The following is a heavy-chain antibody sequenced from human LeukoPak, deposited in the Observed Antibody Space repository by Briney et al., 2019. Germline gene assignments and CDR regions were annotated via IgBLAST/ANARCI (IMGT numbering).Heavy chain of an antibody. D-gene: IGHD2-21*02. CDR2: ISGSGGST. J-gene: IGHJ4*02. CDR3: AKYAWVVVTARFDY. V-gene: IGHV3-23*01. Sequence: PGGSLRLSCAASGFTFSSYGTSWVRQAPGKGLEWVSAISGSGGSTYYADSVKGRFTISRDNSKNTLYLQMNSLRAEDTAVYYCAKYAWVVVTARFDYWGQGTLVTVSS. CDR1: GFTFSSYG.